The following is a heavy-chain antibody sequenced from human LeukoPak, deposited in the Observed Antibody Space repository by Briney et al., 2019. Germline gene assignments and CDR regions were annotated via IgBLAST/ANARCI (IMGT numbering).Heavy chain of an antibody. CDR2: ITTSGGDT. V-gene: IGHV3-23*01. Sequence: GGSLRLSCAASGFTFSSYAMSWVRHAPGKGLEWISTITTSGGDTYYADSVKGRFTISRDNSKNTLYLQMNSLRAEDTAVYYCATTYSYWGQGTLVTVSS. CDR1: GFTFSSYA. D-gene: IGHD1-1*01. CDR3: ATTYSY. J-gene: IGHJ4*02.